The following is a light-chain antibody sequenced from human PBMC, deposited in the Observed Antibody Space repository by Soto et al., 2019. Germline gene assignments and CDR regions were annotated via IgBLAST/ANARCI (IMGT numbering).Light chain of an antibody. CDR1: QSAKTY. CDR2: DAS. Sequence: EIVVTQSPATLSVSPGDRATLSCRASQSAKTYLAWYQQKPGQAPMLLIYDASSRPTGIPARFSGSGSGTEFTLSISSLQSEDFAVYYCQQHNNWPYTFGQGTKLEIK. CDR3: QQHNNWPYT. J-gene: IGKJ2*01. V-gene: IGKV3-15*01.